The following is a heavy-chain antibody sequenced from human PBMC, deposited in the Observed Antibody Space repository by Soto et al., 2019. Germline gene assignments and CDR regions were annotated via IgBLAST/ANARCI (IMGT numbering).Heavy chain of an antibody. CDR2: ISFNGRKK. Sequence: QDQLVESGGGVVRPGKSLRLSCEASGFNFTYNAMHWVRQAPGKWLEWVAVISFNGRKKFYARSVKGRFTISRDNSKNTLYLQMNNLRPGDTAVYYCARDWVPRDDILIPSWNCNLWGQGVLVT. V-gene: IGHV3-30*04. D-gene: IGHD3-9*01. CDR3: ARDWVPRDDILIPSWNCNL. J-gene: IGHJ2*01. CDR1: GFNFTYNA.